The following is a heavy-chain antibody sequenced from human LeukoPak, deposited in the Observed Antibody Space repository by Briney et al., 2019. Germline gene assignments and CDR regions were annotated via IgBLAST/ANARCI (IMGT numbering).Heavy chain of an antibody. CDR2: INSDGSST. CDR3: ARIGESSGWDQQDY. Sequence: GGSLRLSCAASGFTLSSYWMHWVRQAPGKGLVWVSRINSDGSSTSYADSVKGRFTISRDNAKNTLYLQMNSLRAEDTAVYYCARIGESSGWDQQDYWGQGTLVTVSS. J-gene: IGHJ4*02. V-gene: IGHV3-74*01. CDR1: GFTLSSYW. D-gene: IGHD6-19*01.